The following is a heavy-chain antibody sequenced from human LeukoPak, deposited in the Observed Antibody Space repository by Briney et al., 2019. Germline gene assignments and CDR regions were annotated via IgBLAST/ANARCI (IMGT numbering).Heavy chain of an antibody. J-gene: IGHJ4*02. V-gene: IGHV3-43D*03. Sequence: GGSLRLSCAASGFTFDDYAMHWVRQAPGKGLEWVSLISWDGGSTYYADSVKGRFTISRDNSKNSLYLQMDSLRAEDTALYYCATGGGAFDYWGQGTLVTVSS. CDR3: ATGGGAFDY. CDR1: GFTFDDYA. D-gene: IGHD3-16*01. CDR2: ISWDGGST.